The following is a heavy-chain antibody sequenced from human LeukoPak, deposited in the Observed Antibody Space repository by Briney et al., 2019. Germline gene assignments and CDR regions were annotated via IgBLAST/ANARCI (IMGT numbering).Heavy chain of an antibody. CDR2: IYYSGST. CDR3: ARHGVYYGLGSSYGLPNWFDP. D-gene: IGHD3-10*01. Sequence: SETLSLTCTVSGGSISSTRYYWGWIRQPPGKGPEWIGSIYYSGSTYYKPSLKSRVTMSVDRSKNQFSLKLSSVTAADTAVYYCARHGVYYGLGSSYGLPNWFDPWGQGTQVTVSS. CDR1: GGSISSTRYY. V-gene: IGHV4-39*01. J-gene: IGHJ5*02.